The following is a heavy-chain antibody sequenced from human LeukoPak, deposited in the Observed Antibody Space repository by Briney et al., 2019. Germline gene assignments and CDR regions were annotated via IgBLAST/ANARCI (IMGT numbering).Heavy chain of an antibody. CDR2: IPYDGSNK. J-gene: IGHJ6*04. D-gene: IGHD3-16*01. CDR1: GFTFSSYA. Sequence: QPGGSLRLSCAASGFTFSSYAMHWVRQAPGKGLEWVALIPYDGSNKYYADSVKGRFTVSRDNSKNTLYLQMNSLRAEDTAVYFCAKSTRAVMAMMDVWGKGTTVTVSS. V-gene: IGHV3-30*04. CDR3: AKSTRAVMAMMDV.